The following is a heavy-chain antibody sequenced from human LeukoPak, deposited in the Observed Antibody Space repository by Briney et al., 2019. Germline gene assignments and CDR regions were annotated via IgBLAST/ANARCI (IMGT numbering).Heavy chain of an antibody. D-gene: IGHD3-22*01. J-gene: IGHJ4*02. CDR3: ARDLYAPGNYYDSSGYWGFDY. CDR2: IKSKTDGGTT. V-gene: IGHV3-15*01. CDR1: GFTFSNAW. Sequence: GGSLRLSCAASGFTFSNAWMSWVRQAPGKGLEWVGRIKSKTDGGTTDYAAPVKGRLTISRDDSKNTLYLQMNSLRDEDTAVYYCARDLYAPGNYYDSSGYWGFDYWGQGTLVTVSS.